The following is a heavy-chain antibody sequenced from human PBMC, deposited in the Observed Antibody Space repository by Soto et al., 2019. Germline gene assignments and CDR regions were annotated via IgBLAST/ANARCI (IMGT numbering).Heavy chain of an antibody. J-gene: IGHJ6*02. CDR1: GGSISSGGYY. D-gene: IGHD3-10*01. Sequence: HVQLQESGPGLVKPSQTLSLTCTVSGGSISSGGYYWSWIRQHPGKGLEWIGYICYSGSTYYNPSLKRRVTISVETSKNQFYMKLSSVTAADTDVYYCARVFGFGGMDVWCQGTTVTVSS. V-gene: IGHV4-31*03. CDR2: ICYSGST. CDR3: ARVFGFGGMDV.